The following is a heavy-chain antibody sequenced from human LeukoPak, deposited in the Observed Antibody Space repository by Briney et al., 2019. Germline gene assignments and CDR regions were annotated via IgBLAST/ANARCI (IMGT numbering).Heavy chain of an antibody. CDR2: IYYSGST. CDR3: AREYDSSGHYYRAPFDY. J-gene: IGHJ4*02. V-gene: IGHV4-39*02. Sequence: PSETLSLTCTVSGGSISSRSYYWGWIRQPPGKGLECIGNIYYSGSTYYNPSLKSRVTISVDTSKNQFSLKLSSVTAADTAVYYCAREYDSSGHYYRAPFDYWGQGTLVTVSS. CDR1: GGSISSRSYY. D-gene: IGHD3-22*01.